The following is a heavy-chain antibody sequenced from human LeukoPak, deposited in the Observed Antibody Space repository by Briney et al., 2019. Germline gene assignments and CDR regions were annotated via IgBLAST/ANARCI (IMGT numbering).Heavy chain of an antibody. CDR1: GYTFTHYD. J-gene: IGHJ4*02. Sequence: GASVKVSCKASGYTFTHYDINWVRQATGQGLEWMEWMNPKSGYTGYAQKFQGRVTMTRDTSISTAYMELGSLRSEDTAVYYCARVTGSIDYWGQGTLVTVSS. CDR2: MNPKSGYT. CDR3: ARVTGSIDY. V-gene: IGHV1-8*01. D-gene: IGHD1-26*01.